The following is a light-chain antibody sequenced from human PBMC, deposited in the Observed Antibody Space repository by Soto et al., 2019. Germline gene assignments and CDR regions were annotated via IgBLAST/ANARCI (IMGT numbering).Light chain of an antibody. CDR3: HQYNSYHT. Sequence: DIQMTQSPSTLSAFFGDRVTITCRASQSVNSWLAWYQQRPGKAPKLLIYDASTLESGVPSRFSGSGSGTEFTLTISSLQPDDFATYYCHQYNSYHTFGGGTKVDI. J-gene: IGKJ4*01. V-gene: IGKV1-5*01. CDR2: DAS. CDR1: QSVNSW.